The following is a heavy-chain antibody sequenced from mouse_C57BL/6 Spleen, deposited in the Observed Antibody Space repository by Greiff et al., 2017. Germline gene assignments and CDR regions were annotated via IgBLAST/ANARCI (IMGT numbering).Heavy chain of an antibody. CDR1: GYAFTNYL. CDR3: ARSGDYHWYFDV. J-gene: IGHJ1*03. D-gene: IGHD2-4*01. CDR2: INPGSGGT. Sequence: VKLMESGAELVRPGTSVKVSCKASGYAFTNYLIEWVKQRPGQGLEWIGVINPGSGGTNYNEKFKGKATLTADKSSSTAYMQLSSLTSEDSAVYFCARSGDYHWYFDVWGTGTTVTVSS. V-gene: IGHV1-54*01.